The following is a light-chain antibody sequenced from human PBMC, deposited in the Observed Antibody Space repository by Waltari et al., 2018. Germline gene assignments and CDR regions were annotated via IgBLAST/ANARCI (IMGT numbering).Light chain of an antibody. CDR2: AAS. Sequence: EIVLTQSPGTLSLSPGERATLSCRASQTVGSTYLAWYQQKPGQAPRRLISAASVRATGMPDRFSGSGSGTDFTLTITRLEPEDFAVYYCQQYGSSPRTFGQGTKVEIK. V-gene: IGKV3-20*01. J-gene: IGKJ2*01. CDR1: QTVGSTY. CDR3: QQYGSSPRT.